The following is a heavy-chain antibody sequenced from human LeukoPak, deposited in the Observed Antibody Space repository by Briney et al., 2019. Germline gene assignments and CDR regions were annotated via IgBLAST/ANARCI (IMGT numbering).Heavy chain of an antibody. V-gene: IGHV4-61*02. CDR3: ARRGVIWSGYYTFGGFDY. CDR1: GVSVSSGTYY. Sequence: PSQTLSLTCTVSGVSVSSGTYYWSWIRQPAGKGLEWIGRIYTSGSTNYNPSLKSRVTISVDTSKNQFSLKLSSVTAADTAVYYCARRGVIWSGYYTFGGFDYWGQGTLVTVSS. CDR2: IYTSGST. D-gene: IGHD3-3*01. J-gene: IGHJ4*02.